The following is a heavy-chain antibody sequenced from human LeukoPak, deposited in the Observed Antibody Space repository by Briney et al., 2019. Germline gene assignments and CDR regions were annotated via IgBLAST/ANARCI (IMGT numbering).Heavy chain of an antibody. V-gene: IGHV3-7*01. CDR3: ARVNGYIVLMVYAWLQYNWFDP. Sequence: GGSLRLSCIDSGFTFSSNWMAWVRQAPGKGLEWVANIKQDESEKYYVDSVKGRFTISRDNAKNSLYLQMNSLRAEDTAVYYCARVNGYIVLMVYAWLQYNWFDPWGQGTLVTVSS. J-gene: IGHJ5*02. CDR2: IKQDESEK. D-gene: IGHD2-8*01. CDR1: GFTFSSNW.